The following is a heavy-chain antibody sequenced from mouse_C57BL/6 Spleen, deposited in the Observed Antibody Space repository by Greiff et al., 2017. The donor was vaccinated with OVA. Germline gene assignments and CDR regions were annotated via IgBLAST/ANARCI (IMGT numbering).Heavy chain of an antibody. CDR2: IDPENGDT. Sequence: VQLKQSGAELVRPGASVKLSCTASGFNIKDDYMHWVKQRPEQGLEWIGWIDPENGDTEYASKFQGKATITADTSSNTAYLQLSSLTSEDTAVYYCTTPFNYYGSSFDYWGQGTTLTVSS. V-gene: IGHV14-4*01. J-gene: IGHJ2*01. CDR1: GFNIKDDY. CDR3: TTPFNYYGSSFDY. D-gene: IGHD1-1*01.